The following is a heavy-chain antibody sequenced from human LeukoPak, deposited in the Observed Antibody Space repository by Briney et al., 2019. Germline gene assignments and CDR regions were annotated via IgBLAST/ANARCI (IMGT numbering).Heavy chain of an antibody. CDR1: GFTFSNHG. CDR2: IWFDGSNK. CDR3: ARDGEALRLDY. V-gene: IGHV3-33*01. D-gene: IGHD3-10*01. Sequence: GGSLRLSCEASGFTFSNHGMHWVRQAPGKGLEWVAVIWFDGSNKYYADSVKGRFTISRDNSKYTLYLQMNSLRVEDTGVYYCARDGEALRLDYWGQGTLVTVSS. J-gene: IGHJ4*02.